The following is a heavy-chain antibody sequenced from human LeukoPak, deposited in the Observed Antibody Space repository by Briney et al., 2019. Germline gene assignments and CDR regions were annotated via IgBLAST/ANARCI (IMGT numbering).Heavy chain of an antibody. CDR3: ARQLWFGELYTGYFDY. V-gene: IGHV3-21*01. Sequence: GGSLRLSCAASGFTFSSYSTNWVRQAPGKGLEWVSSISSSSSYIYYADSVKGRFTISRDNAKKSLFLQMNSLRAEDTAVYYCARQLWFGELYTGYFDYWGQGTLVTVSS. CDR2: ISSSSSYI. D-gene: IGHD3-10*01. CDR1: GFTFSSYS. J-gene: IGHJ4*02.